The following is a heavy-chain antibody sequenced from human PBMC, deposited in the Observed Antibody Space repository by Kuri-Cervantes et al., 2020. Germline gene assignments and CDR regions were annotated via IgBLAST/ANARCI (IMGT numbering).Heavy chain of an antibody. CDR1: GFTFSSYD. V-gene: IGHV3-13*01. D-gene: IGHD6-13*01. J-gene: IGHJ4*02. CDR2: IGTAGDT. Sequence: GESLKISCAASGFTFSSYDMHWVRQATGKGLEWVSAIGTAGDTYYPGSVKGRFTISRDNSKNTLYLQMNSLRAEDTAVYYCARSDSSSWDRDFYFDYWGQGTLVTVSS. CDR3: ARSDSSSWDRDFYFDY.